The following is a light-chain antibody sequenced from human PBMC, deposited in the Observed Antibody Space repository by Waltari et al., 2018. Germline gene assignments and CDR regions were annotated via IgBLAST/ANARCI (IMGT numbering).Light chain of an antibody. Sequence: QSALTQPPSASGSPGQSVTISCTGTSSDIGGYNYVSWYQHHPDNAPKLMIYEVSKRPSGVPDRFSGSKSDNTASLTVSGLQAEDEADYYCSSYAGSDNFVVFGGGTKLTVL. J-gene: IGLJ2*01. V-gene: IGLV2-8*01. CDR1: SSDIGGYNY. CDR2: EVS. CDR3: SSYAGSDNFVV.